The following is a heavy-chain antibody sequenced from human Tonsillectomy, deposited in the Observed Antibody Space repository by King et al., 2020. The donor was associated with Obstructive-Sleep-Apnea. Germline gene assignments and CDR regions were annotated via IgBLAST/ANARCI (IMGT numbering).Heavy chain of an antibody. CDR1: GVSISSGGYS. D-gene: IGHD3-22*01. V-gene: IGHV4-31*03. Sequence: VQLQESGPGLVKPSQTLSLTCTVSGVSISSGGYSWSWIRQHPGKGLEWIGYIYYSGSTYYNPSLKSRVTISVDTSKNQFSLKLSSVTAADTSVYYCGRAYDSSGYFDYWGQGTLVTVSS. CDR2: IYYSGST. CDR3: GRAYDSSGYFDY. J-gene: IGHJ4*02.